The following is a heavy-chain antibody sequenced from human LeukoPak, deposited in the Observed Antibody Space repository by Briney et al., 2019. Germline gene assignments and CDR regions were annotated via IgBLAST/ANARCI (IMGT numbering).Heavy chain of an antibody. CDR2: IYTSGST. CDR1: GGSISSYY. Sequence: SETLSFTCTVSGGSISSYYWSWIPQPAGKGLEWSGRIYTSGSTNYNPSLKSRVTMSVDTSKNQCSLKLSSVTAADTAVYYCAREKSSGWTGGYYFDYWGQGTLVAVSS. D-gene: IGHD6-19*01. J-gene: IGHJ4*02. V-gene: IGHV4-4*07. CDR3: AREKSSGWTGGYYFDY.